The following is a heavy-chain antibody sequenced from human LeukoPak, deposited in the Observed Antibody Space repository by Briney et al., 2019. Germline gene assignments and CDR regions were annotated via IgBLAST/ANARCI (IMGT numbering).Heavy chain of an antibody. CDR3: TAGRYSSL. J-gene: IGHJ4*02. CDR2: INSKSDGGTT. D-gene: IGHD6-13*01. CDR1: GFDLTNNW. Sequence: KAGGSLRLSCAASGFDLTNNWMRWVRQAPGKGLEWVGRINSKSDGGTTDYGAPVKGRFTILRDDSKNTLYLEMNSLKTEDTAVYYCTAGRYSSLWGQGTLVTVSS. V-gene: IGHV3-15*01.